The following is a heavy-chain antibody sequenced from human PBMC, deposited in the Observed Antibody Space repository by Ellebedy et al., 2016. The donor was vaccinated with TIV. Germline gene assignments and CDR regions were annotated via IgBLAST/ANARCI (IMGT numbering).Heavy chain of an antibody. J-gene: IGHJ4*02. Sequence: MPSETLSLTCTVSGGAITSSNWWTWVRQPPGKGLEWIGEVYLGGSTNYNPSLESRVTISIDKSKSQFSLQLNSVTPEDTAVYYCARVGIDWYFDYWGQGTLVTVSS. V-gene: IGHV4-4*02. D-gene: IGHD3-9*01. CDR1: GGAITSSNW. CDR3: ARVGIDWYFDY. CDR2: VYLGGST.